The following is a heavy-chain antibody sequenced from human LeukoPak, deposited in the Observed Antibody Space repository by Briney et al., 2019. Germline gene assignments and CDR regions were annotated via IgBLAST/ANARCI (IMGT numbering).Heavy chain of an antibody. CDR1: GGTFSSYA. Sequence: GASVKVSCKASGGTFSSYAISWVRQAPGQGLEWMGGIIPIFGTANYAQKFQGRVTITTDESTSTAYMELSSLRSEDTAVYYCARVADSSGYHSGDWGQGTLVTVSS. CDR2: IIPIFGTA. J-gene: IGHJ4*02. V-gene: IGHV1-69*05. D-gene: IGHD3-22*01. CDR3: ARVADSSGYHSGD.